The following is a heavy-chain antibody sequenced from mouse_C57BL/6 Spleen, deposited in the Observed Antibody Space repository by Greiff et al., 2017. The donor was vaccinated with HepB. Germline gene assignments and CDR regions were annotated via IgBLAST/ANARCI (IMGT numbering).Heavy chain of an antibody. CDR3: ARRVYYGSAMDY. CDR1: GYTFTSYW. CDR2: IDPSDSYT. V-gene: IGHV1-69*01. D-gene: IGHD1-1*01. J-gene: IGHJ4*01. Sequence: QVQLQQPEAELVMPGASVKLSCKASGYTFTSYWMHWVKQRPGQGLEWIGEIDPSDSYTNYNQKFKGKSTLTVDKSSSTAYMQLSSLTSEDSAVYYCARRVYYGSAMDYWGQGTSVTVSS.